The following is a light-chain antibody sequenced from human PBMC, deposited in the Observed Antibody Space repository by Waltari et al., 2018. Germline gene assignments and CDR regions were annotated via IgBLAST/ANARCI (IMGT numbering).Light chain of an antibody. CDR3: QQRGDWSRT. CDR1: QSVISN. V-gene: IGKV3-11*01. Sequence: EIVLTQSPATLSLSPGERATLSCRARQSVISNLAWYQQKPGQAPRLLIYDASNRATGIPARFSGSGSGTDFTLTISSLEPEDFAVYYCQQRGDWSRTFGPGTKVEIK. CDR2: DAS. J-gene: IGKJ3*01.